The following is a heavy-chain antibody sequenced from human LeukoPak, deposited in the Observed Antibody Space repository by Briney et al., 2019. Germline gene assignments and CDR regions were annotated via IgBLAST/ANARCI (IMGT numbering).Heavy chain of an antibody. J-gene: IGHJ4*02. Sequence: HPGGSLRLPCAASGFTFSSYAMSWVRQAPGKGLEWVSAISGSGGSAYYADSVKGRFTISRDNSKNTLYLQMNSLRAEDTAVYYCAKNIGLLEWLSDYWGQGTLVTVSS. CDR3: AKNIGLLEWLSDY. D-gene: IGHD3-3*01. CDR1: GFTFSSYA. V-gene: IGHV3-23*01. CDR2: ISGSGGSA.